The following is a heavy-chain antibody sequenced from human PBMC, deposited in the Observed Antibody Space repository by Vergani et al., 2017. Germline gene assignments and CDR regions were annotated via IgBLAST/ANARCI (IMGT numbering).Heavy chain of an antibody. D-gene: IGHD6-13*01. CDR1: GFTFSSYW. V-gene: IGHV3-7*04. J-gene: IGHJ6*03. CDR3: ARVAAADGYYYYYMDV. CDR2: IKQDGSEK. Sequence: EVQLVESGGGLVQPGGSLRLSCAASGFTFSSYWMSWVRKAPGKGREWVANIKQDGSEKYYVDSVKGRFTIARDNAKNSLYLQMNSLRAEDTAVYYCARVAAADGYYYYYMDVWGKGTTVTVSS.